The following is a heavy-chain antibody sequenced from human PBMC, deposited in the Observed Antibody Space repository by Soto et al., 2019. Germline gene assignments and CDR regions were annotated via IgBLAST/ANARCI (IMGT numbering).Heavy chain of an antibody. CDR1: GGTFSSHA. D-gene: IGHD3-3*01. J-gene: IGHJ4*02. Sequence: GASVKVSCKASGGTFSSHAISWVRQAPGQGLEWMGGIIPIFGAANYAQKFQGRVSITAVESTSTAYMELSSLRSEDTAVYYCARGESADFFEFWSCFNLVYWGQGTLVTVSS. CDR3: ARGESADFFEFWSCFNLVY. CDR2: IIPIFGAA. V-gene: IGHV1-69*13.